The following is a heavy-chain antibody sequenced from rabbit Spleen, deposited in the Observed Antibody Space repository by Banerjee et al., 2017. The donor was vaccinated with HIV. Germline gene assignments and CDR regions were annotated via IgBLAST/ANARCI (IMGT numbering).Heavy chain of an antibody. CDR3: ARDLVAVIGWNFNL. CDR2: INTITGKT. V-gene: IGHV1S40*01. J-gene: IGHJ4*01. D-gene: IGHD1-1*01. Sequence: QSLEESGGDLVKPGASLTLTCTASGFSFSSGYYMCWVRQAPGKGLEWIACINTITGKTVYATWAKGRFTISRASSTTVFLQMTSLTAADTATYFCARDLVAVIGWNFNLWGPGTLVTVS. CDR1: GFSFSSGYY.